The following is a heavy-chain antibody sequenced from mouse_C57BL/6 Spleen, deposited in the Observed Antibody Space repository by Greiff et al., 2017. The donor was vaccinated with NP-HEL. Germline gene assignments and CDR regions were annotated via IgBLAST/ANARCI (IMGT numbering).Heavy chain of an antibody. V-gene: IGHV1-62-2*01. CDR3: ASRSSYSWFAY. CDR2: FYPGSGSI. Sequence: VQLQQSGAELVKPGASVKLSCKASGYTFTEYTIHWVKQRSGQGLEWIGWFYPGSGSIKYNEKFKDKATLTADKSSNTVYMELSRLTSEDSAVYVCASRSSYSWFAYWGQGTLVTGSA. D-gene: IGHD1-1*01. CDR1: GYTFTEYT. J-gene: IGHJ3*01.